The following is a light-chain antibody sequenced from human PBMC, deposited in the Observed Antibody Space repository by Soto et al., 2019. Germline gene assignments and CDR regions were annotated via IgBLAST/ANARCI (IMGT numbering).Light chain of an antibody. V-gene: IGLV2-23*02. J-gene: IGLJ1*01. CDR1: SSDVGSYNL. CDR2: EVS. CDR3: CSYAGSSTPYV. Sequence: QSVLTQPASVSGSPGHSITISYTGTSSDVGSYNLVSWYQQHPGKAPKLMIYEVSKRPSGVSNRLSGSKSGNTASLTISGLQAEDEADYYCCSYAGSSTPYVFGTGTKVTVL.